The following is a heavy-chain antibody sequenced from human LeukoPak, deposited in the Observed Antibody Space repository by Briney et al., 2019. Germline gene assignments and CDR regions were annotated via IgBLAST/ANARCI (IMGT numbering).Heavy chain of an antibody. D-gene: IGHD6-13*01. CDR1: GYTFTDYY. CDR2: INPNSGGT. V-gene: IGHV1-2*06. J-gene: IGHJ4*02. CDR3: AGQGPAAGTNY. Sequence: ASVKVSCKASGYTFTDYYIHWVRQAPGQGLEWMGRINPNSGGTNYAQKFQGRVTMTRDTSISTAYMELSRLRSDDTAVYYCAGQGPAAGTNYWGQGTLVTVSS.